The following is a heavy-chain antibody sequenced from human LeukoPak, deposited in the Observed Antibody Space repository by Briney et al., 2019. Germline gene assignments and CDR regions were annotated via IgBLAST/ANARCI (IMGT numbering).Heavy chain of an antibody. J-gene: IGHJ3*02. CDR3: ARESSGSYSRAFDI. CDR2: INPNSGGT. CDR1: GYTFTGYY. Sequence: ASVKVSCKASGYTFTGYYMHWVRQAPGQGLEWMGWINPNSGGTNYAQKFQGRVTMTRDTSISTAYMELSRLRSDDTAVYYCARESSGSYSRAFDIWGQGTMVTVSS. V-gene: IGHV1-2*02. D-gene: IGHD1-26*01.